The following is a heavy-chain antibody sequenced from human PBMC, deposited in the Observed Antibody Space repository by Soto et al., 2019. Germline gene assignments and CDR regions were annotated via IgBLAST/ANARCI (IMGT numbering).Heavy chain of an antibody. Sequence: ASVKVSCKASGYTFTSYDINWVRQATGQGLEWMGWMNPNSGNTNYAQKLRGRVTMTTDTSTSTAYMELRSLRSDDTAVYYCARDYYDSSGYPRAFDIWGQGTMVTVSS. CDR3: ARDYYDSSGYPRAFDI. V-gene: IGHV1-18*01. CDR2: MNPNSGNT. J-gene: IGHJ3*02. D-gene: IGHD3-22*01. CDR1: GYTFTSYD.